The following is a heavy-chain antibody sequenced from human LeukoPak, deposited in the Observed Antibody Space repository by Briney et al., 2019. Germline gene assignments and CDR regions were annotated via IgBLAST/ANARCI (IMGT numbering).Heavy chain of an antibody. J-gene: IGHJ4*02. CDR3: AREERFLEWLPGDY. CDR2: INPNSGGT. CDR1: GYTFTGYY. D-gene: IGHD3-3*01. V-gene: IGHV1-2*02. Sequence: GASVKVSCMASGYTFTGYYMHWVRQAPGQGLEWMGWINPNSGGTNYAQKFQGRVTMTRDTSISTAYMELSRLRSDDTAVYYCAREERFLEWLPGDYWGQGTLVTVSS.